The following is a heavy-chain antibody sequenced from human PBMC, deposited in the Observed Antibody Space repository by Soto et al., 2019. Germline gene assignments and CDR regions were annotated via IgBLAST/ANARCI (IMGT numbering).Heavy chain of an antibody. CDR3: ATVGSSSSGRWYYYGVAV. J-gene: IGHJ6*02. CDR2: VNGKGDST. V-gene: IGHV3-23*01. D-gene: IGHD6-6*01. Sequence: EVQLLEAGGGLVQPGGSLRLSCAVSGCTFSSYAMSWVRQAPGKGLEWGSAVNGKGDSTYYADSVKGRFTISRDNSKNTVHLQMNSLRAEDTAVYYCATVGSSSSGRWYYYGVAVWGQGTTVTVSS. CDR1: GCTFSSYA.